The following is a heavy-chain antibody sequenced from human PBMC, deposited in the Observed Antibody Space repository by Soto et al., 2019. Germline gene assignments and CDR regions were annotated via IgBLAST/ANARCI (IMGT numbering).Heavy chain of an antibody. CDR3: AKVRGMAVTTTGAFDI. CDR2: ISGSGGST. V-gene: IGHV3-23*01. J-gene: IGHJ3*02. CDR1: GFTFRSYD. D-gene: IGHD6-19*01. Sequence: VGSLRLSCAASGFTFRSYDMSWVRQAPGKGLEWVSGISGSGGSTNYADSVKGRFTISRDNPKNTLYLQMNSLRAEDTAVYFCAKVRGMAVTTTGAFDIWGQGTMVTVSS.